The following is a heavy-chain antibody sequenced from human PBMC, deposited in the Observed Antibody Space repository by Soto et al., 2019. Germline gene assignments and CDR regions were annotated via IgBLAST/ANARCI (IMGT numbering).Heavy chain of an antibody. V-gene: IGHV1-18*01. CDR2: ISAYNGNT. CDR1: GYTFTSYG. J-gene: IGHJ4*02. D-gene: IGHD4-4*01. Sequence: QVQLVQSGAEVKKPGASVKVSCKASGYTFTSYGISWVRQAPGQGLEWMGWISAYNGNTNYAQKLQGRVTMTTDTSTSTAYIELRSLRSVDTAVYYCARDQGYSNYGGAYYWGQGTLVTVSS. CDR3: ARDQGYSNYGGAYY.